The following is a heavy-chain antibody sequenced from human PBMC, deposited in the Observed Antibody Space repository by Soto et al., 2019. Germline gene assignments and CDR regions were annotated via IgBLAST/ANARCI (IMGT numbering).Heavy chain of an antibody. V-gene: IGHV1-2*04. Sequence: ASVKVSCKASGYTFTGYYMHWVRQAPGQGLEWMGWINPNSGGTNYAQKFQGWVTMTRDTSISTAYMELSRLRSEDTAVYYCARETQRITMVRGVPSGMDVWGQGTTVTVSS. D-gene: IGHD3-10*01. CDR1: GYTFTGYY. J-gene: IGHJ6*02. CDR2: INPNSGGT. CDR3: ARETQRITMVRGVPSGMDV.